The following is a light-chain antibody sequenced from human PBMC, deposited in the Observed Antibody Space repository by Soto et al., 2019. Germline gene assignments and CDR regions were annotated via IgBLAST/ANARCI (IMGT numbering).Light chain of an antibody. CDR2: GAS. J-gene: IGKJ1*01. CDR3: QQYNNGPRT. V-gene: IGKV3-15*01. CDR1: QSVSSN. Sequence: EIVMTQSPATLSVSPGERATLSCRASQSVSSNLTWYQQKPGQAPRLLIYGASTRATGIPARFSGSGSGTEFTLTISSLQSEDFAVYYCQQYNNGPRTFGQGTKV.